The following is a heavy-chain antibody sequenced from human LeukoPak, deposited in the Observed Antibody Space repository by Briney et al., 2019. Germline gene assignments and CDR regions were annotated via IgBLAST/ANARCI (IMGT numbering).Heavy chain of an antibody. CDR1: GYTFTGYY. D-gene: IGHD4-17*01. CDR2: INPNSGGT. J-gene: IGHJ5*02. Sequence: ASVKVSCKASGYTFTGYYMHWVRQAPGQGLEWMGWINPNSGGTNYAQKFQGRVTMTRDTSISTAYMELSRLRSDDTAVYYCARATVTTFNWFDPWGQGTVVTVSS. V-gene: IGHV1-2*02. CDR3: ARATVTTFNWFDP.